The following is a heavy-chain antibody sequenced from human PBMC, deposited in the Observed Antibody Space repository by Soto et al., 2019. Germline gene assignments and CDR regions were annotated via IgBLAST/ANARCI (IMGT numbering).Heavy chain of an antibody. Sequence: ASVKVSCKASGYTFTSYGISWVRQSPGQGLEWMGWISAYNGNTNYAQKLQGRVTMTTDTSTSTAYMELRSLRSDDTAVYYCARCLSFSFGGVILDDYWGQGTLVTVSS. J-gene: IGHJ4*02. CDR3: ARCLSFSFGGVILDDY. CDR1: GYTFTSYG. CDR2: ISAYNGNT. D-gene: IGHD3-16*02. V-gene: IGHV1-18*01.